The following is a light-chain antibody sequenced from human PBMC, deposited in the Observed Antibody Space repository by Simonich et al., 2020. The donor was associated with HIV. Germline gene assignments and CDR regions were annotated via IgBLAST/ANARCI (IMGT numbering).Light chain of an antibody. CDR2: EGS. Sequence: QSPLTQPASVSGSPGQSIPISCTGTSSDVGSYNLFSWYQQHPGKAPKLMIYEGSKRPSGISNRFSGSKSGNTASLTISGLQAEDEADYYCCSYAGSSTLVFGGGTKLTVL. V-gene: IGLV2-23*01. J-gene: IGLJ2*01. CDR1: SSDVGSYNL. CDR3: CSYAGSSTLV.